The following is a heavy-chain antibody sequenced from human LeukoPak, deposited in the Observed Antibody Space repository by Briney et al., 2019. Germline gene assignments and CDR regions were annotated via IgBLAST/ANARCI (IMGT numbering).Heavy chain of an antibody. J-gene: IGHJ6*03. Sequence: GASVKVSCKASGYTFTSYGISWVRQAPGQGLEWMGWISAYNGNTNYAQKLQGRVTMTTDTSTSTAYMELRSLRSDDTAVYYCARVSEAQQNYYYYYMDVWGKGTTVTVSS. V-gene: IGHV1-18*01. CDR2: ISAYNGNT. D-gene: IGHD1/OR15-1a*01. CDR1: GYTFTSYG. CDR3: ARVSEAQQNYYYYYMDV.